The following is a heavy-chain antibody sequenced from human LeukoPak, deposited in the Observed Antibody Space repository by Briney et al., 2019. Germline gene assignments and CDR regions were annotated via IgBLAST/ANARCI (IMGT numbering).Heavy chain of an antibody. CDR2: IGIADDT. CDR1: GFTFRNYD. V-gene: IGHV3-13*01. Sequence: GGSLRLSCAASGFTFRNYDMHWVRQSPGRGLEWVSAIGIADDTHYPDSVKGRFTISRENAKNSLYLQMNSLRDGDTAVYYCVRGGIQVSGIDAFDIWGQGTMVTVSS. J-gene: IGHJ3*02. CDR3: VRGGIQVSGIDAFDI. D-gene: IGHD5/OR15-5a*01.